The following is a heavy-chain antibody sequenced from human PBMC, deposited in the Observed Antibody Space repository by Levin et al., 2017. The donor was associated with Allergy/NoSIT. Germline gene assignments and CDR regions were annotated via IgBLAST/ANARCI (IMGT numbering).Heavy chain of an antibody. CDR3: ARYMYCGDNCLSTFDY. CDR1: GGSISNYY. J-gene: IGHJ4*02. D-gene: IGHD2-21*02. Sequence: PSETLSLTCTVSGGSISNYYWGWIRQTPGKGLEWIGYIYYSGSTNYNPSLKSRVTISVDSSKNQFSLKLSSVTAADTAVYYCARYMYCGDNCLSTFDYWGPGTLVTVSS. V-gene: IGHV4-59*08. CDR2: IYYSGST.